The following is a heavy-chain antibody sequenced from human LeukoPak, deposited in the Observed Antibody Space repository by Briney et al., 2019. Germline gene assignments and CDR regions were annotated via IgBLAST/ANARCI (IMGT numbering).Heavy chain of an antibody. D-gene: IGHD6-13*01. CDR2: ISGSGGST. Sequence: PGGTLRLSCAVSGFTFSSNAMNWVRQAPGQGQERVSAISGSGGSTYYADSVKGRFTISIDNPKNALYLQMNSLRAEHTAVYYCATLSIRSWYVLVYWGQGTLVTVSS. J-gene: IGHJ4*02. CDR1: GFTFSSNA. V-gene: IGHV3-23*01. CDR3: ATLSIRSWYVLVY.